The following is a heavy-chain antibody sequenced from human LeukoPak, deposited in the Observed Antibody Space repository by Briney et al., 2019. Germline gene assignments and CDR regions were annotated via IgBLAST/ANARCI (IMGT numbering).Heavy chain of an antibody. Sequence: GGSLRLSCAASGFTFSSCAMHWVRQAPGKGLEWVALIWYDGSNKYYADSVKGRFTISRDNAKNTLYLRMNSLRAEDTAVYYCAGGSGDYSPDFWGQGTLVTVSS. V-gene: IGHV3-33*01. D-gene: IGHD4-17*01. J-gene: IGHJ4*02. CDR3: AGGSGDYSPDF. CDR1: GFTFSSCA. CDR2: IWYDGSNK.